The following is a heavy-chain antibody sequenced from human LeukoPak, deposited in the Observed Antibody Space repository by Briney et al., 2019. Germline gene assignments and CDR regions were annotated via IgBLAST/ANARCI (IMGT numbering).Heavy chain of an antibody. J-gene: IGHJ5*02. V-gene: IGHV3-21*01. CDR2: ISSSSSYI. Sequence: GGSLRLSCAASGFTFSSSSMNWVRQAPGKGLEWVSSISSSSSYIYFPDSVKGRFTISRDNAKNSLYLQMNSLRAEDTAVYYCARASIAARLVRGFDPWGQGTLVTVSS. CDR3: ARASIAARLVRGFDP. CDR1: GFTFSSSS. D-gene: IGHD6-6*01.